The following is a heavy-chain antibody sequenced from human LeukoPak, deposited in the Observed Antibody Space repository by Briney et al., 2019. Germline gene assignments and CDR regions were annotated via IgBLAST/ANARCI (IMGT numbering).Heavy chain of an antibody. D-gene: IGHD3-22*01. CDR1: GFTFSSYA. Sequence: PGGSLRLSCAASGFTFSSYAMSWVRQAPGKGLEWVPAISGSGGSTYYADSVKGRFTISRDNSKNTLYLQMNSLRAEDTAVYYCAKLPNYYDSSGRYDYWGQGTLVTVSS. J-gene: IGHJ4*02. V-gene: IGHV3-23*01. CDR3: AKLPNYYDSSGRYDY. CDR2: ISGSGGST.